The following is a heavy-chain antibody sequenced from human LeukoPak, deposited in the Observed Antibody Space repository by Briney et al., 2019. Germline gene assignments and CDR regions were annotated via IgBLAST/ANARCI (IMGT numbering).Heavy chain of an antibody. V-gene: IGHV1-69*13. J-gene: IGHJ5*02. CDR1: GGTFSSYA. CDR3: ARSLLGRFLEWLEFDP. D-gene: IGHD3-3*01. Sequence: SVKVSCKASGGTFSSYAISWVRQAPGQGLEWMGGIIPIFGTANYAQKFQGRVTITADESTSTAYMELSSLRSEDTAVYYCARSLLGRFLEWLEFDPWGQGTLATVSS. CDR2: IIPIFGTA.